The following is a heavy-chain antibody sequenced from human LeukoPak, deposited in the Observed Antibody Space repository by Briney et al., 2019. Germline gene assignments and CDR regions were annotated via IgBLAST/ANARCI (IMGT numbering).Heavy chain of an antibody. CDR2: IYYSGST. CDR1: GGSISSYY. Sequence: KTSETLSLTCTVSGGSISSYYWSWLRQRPGKGLEWMGYIYYSGSTNYNPSLKSRVTISVDTSKNQFSLKLSSVTAADTAVYYCARSMNDYYYYGMDVWGQGTTVTVSS. CDR3: ARSMNDYYYYGMDV. V-gene: IGHV4-59*08. J-gene: IGHJ6*02. D-gene: IGHD2-21*01.